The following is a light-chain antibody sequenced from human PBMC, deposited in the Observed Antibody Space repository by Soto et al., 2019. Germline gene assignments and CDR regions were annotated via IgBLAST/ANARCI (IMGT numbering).Light chain of an antibody. CDR2: GAS. V-gene: IGKV3-20*01. CDR1: QSVSSSY. Sequence: EIILTHSPCTLSLYKGERATLSCRASQSVSSSYLAWYQQKPGQAPRLLIYGASSRATGIPDRFSGSGSGTDFTLTISRLEPEDFAVYYCQQYDSSPKTFGQRTNVDI. J-gene: IGKJ1*01. CDR3: QQYDSSPKT.